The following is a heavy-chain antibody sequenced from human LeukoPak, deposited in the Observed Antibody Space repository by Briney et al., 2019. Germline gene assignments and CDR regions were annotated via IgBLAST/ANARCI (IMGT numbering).Heavy chain of an antibody. Sequence: SETLSLTCTVSGGSISSSSYYWGWIRQPPGKGLEWIGSIYYSGSTYYNPSLKSRVTISVDTSKNQFSLKLSSVTAADTAVYYCARGLRPRWFDPWGQGTLVTVSS. J-gene: IGHJ5*02. V-gene: IGHV4-39*07. CDR1: GGSISSSSYY. CDR2: IYYSGST. CDR3: ARGLRPRWFDP.